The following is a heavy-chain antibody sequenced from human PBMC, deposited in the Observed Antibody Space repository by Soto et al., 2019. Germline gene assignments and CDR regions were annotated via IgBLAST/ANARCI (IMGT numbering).Heavy chain of an antibody. D-gene: IGHD6-25*01. J-gene: IGHJ4*02. CDR3: ARDSAGLDY. CDR2: IYYSGST. Sequence: SETLSLTCTVSGGSISSYYWSWIRQPPGKGLEWIGYIYYSGSTNYNPSLKSRVTISVDTSKNQFSLKLSSVTAADTAVYYCARDSAGLDYWGQGTLVTVSS. V-gene: IGHV4-59*01. CDR1: GGSISSYY.